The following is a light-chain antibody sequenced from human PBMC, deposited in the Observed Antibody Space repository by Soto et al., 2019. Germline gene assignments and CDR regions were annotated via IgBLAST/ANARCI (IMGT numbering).Light chain of an antibody. CDR1: SSDLGSYDL. J-gene: IGLJ1*01. CDR2: EAT. V-gene: IGLV2-23*01. Sequence: QSALTQPASVSGSPGQSITISCTGTSSDLGSYDLVSWYQQYPGKAPKLLIYEATERPSGISARFSGSKSGYTASLTISGLQAEDEADYYCCSYAGSSTYLFGAGTKLTVL. CDR3: CSYAGSSTYL.